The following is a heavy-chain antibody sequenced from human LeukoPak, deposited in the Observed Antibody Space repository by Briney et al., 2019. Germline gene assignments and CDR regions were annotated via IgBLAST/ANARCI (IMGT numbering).Heavy chain of an antibody. CDR3: AKDLETRKEGWLRYPDY. J-gene: IGHJ4*02. Sequence: GGSLRLSCAASGLTFSLYGMHWVRQAPGKGLEWVAVTSYDGSNQYYADSVKGRFTISRDNSMNTLSLQMDSLRAEDSAVYYCAKDLETRKEGWLRYPDYWGQGTLVTVSS. V-gene: IGHV3-30*18. CDR2: TSYDGSNQ. D-gene: IGHD3-16*01. CDR1: GLTFSLYG.